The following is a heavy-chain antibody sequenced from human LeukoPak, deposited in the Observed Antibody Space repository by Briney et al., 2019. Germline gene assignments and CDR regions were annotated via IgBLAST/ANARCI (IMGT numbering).Heavy chain of an antibody. D-gene: IGHD1-1*01. Sequence: GGSLRLSCAASGFTFSSYAMSWVRQAPGKGLEWVSAISGSGGSTYYADSVKGRFTISRDNSKNTLYLQMNSLRAEDTAIYCCARGGPGTGMDYWGQGALVTVSS. CDR1: GFTFSSYA. J-gene: IGHJ4*02. CDR3: ARGGPGTGMDY. V-gene: IGHV3-23*01. CDR2: ISGSGGST.